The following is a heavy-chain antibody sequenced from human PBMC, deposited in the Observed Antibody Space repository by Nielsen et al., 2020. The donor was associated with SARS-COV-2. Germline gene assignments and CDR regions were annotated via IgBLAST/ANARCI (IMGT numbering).Heavy chain of an antibody. CDR2: TFYIGTA. Sequence: SETLSLTCTVSGVSVSSGSYFWSWIRQPPGKRLEWIGYTFYIGTANYNPSFQSRVNISVDTSKNQFSLNLSSVTTADTAIYYCARGGYNIYDFDYWGRGTLVTVSS. V-gene: IGHV4-61*01. D-gene: IGHD3-22*01. CDR1: GVSVSSGSYF. CDR3: ARGGYNIYDFDY. J-gene: IGHJ4*02.